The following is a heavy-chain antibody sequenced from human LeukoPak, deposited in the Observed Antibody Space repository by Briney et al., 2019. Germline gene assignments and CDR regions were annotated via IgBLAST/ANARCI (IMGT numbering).Heavy chain of an antibody. Sequence: ASVKVSCKASGYTFTSYDINWVRQATGQGLEWMGWMNPNSGNTGYAQKFQGRVTMTRNTSISTAYMELSSLRSEDTAVYYCARVGVPAAIRSNYYYYMDVWGQGTMVTVSS. D-gene: IGHD2-2*02. CDR2: MNPNSGNT. CDR1: GYTFTSYD. CDR3: ARVGVPAAIRSNYYYYMDV. V-gene: IGHV1-8*01. J-gene: IGHJ6*03.